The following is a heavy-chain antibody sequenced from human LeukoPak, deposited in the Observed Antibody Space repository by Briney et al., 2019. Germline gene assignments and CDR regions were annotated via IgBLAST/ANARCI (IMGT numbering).Heavy chain of an antibody. Sequence: GGSLRLSCAASGFTFSTSWMTWVRQAPGKGLEWVANINGDGSLNGHVASVKGRFTISRDNAKNSVYLQMISLRDEDTAVYYCTRDRAYGALDYWGQGTLVTVSS. CDR2: INGDGSLN. CDR3: TRDRAYGALDY. D-gene: IGHD4/OR15-4a*01. J-gene: IGHJ4*02. V-gene: IGHV3-7*01. CDR1: GFTFSTSW.